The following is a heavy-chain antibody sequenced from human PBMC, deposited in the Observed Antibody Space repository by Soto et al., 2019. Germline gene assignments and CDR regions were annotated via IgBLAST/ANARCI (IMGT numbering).Heavy chain of an antibody. CDR3: VGGQYYFDY. CDR1: GFPFTSYG. Sequence: QVQLVESGGGVVQPGRSLRLSCAASGFPFTSYGMHWVREGPDKGLEWVAIISYDGSDKYYADSVKGRFTISRDNSKNTLYLQMKSLRAEDTALYYCVGGQYYFDYRGQGTLVSVSS. CDR2: ISYDGSDK. V-gene: IGHV3-30*03. J-gene: IGHJ4*02. D-gene: IGHD3-10*01.